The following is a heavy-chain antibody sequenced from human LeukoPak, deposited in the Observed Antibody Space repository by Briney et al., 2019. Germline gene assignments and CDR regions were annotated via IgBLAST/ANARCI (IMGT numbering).Heavy chain of an antibody. CDR1: GFTFGTYS. V-gene: IGHV3-21*05. D-gene: IGHD5-24*01. J-gene: IGHJ4*02. CDR3: ATDPRGDGYNFYFNY. CDR2: ISSSSSYT. Sequence: GGSLRLSCAASGFTFGTYSMNWIRQAPGKGLEWLSYISSSSSYTNYADSVKGRFTISRDNAKNSLYLQMNSLRAEDTAVYYCATDPRGDGYNFYFNYWGQGTLVTVSS.